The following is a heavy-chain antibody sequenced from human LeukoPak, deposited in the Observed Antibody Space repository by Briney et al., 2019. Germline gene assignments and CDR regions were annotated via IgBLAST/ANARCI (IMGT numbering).Heavy chain of an antibody. J-gene: IGHJ4*02. V-gene: IGHV3-66*01. CDR3: ARVSSYDFLFDY. D-gene: IGHD5-12*01. Sequence: GGSLRLSCAASGFTVSSNYMSWVRQAPGKGLEWVSVIYSGGSTCYADSVKGRFTISRDNSKNTLYLQMNSLRAEDTAVYYCARVSSYDFLFDYWSQGTLVTVSS. CDR2: IYSGGST. CDR1: GFTVSSNY.